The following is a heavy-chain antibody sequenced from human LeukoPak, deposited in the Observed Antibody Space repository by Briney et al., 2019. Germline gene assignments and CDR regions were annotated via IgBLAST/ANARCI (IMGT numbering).Heavy chain of an antibody. CDR2: IRYDGSKK. D-gene: IGHD3-3*01. CDR3: AKGSKEVLFTRDHHMDV. Sequence: GGSLRLSCAASGFTFTSYGIHWVRQAPGKGLEWVAFIRYDGSKKYYADSVKGRFTISRDNSKNTLYPQMNSLRAEDTAVYYCAKGSKEVLFTRDHHMDVWGKGTTVT. J-gene: IGHJ6*03. CDR1: GFTFTSYG. V-gene: IGHV3-30*02.